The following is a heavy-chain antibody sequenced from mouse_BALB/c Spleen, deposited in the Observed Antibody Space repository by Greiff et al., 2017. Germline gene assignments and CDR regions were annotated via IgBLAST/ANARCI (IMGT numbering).Heavy chain of an antibody. CDR2: IYPYNGGT. J-gene: IGHJ4*01. CDR1: GYTFTDYN. V-gene: IGHV1S29*02. D-gene: IGHD1-1*01. Sequence: EVQLVESGPELVKPGASVKISCKASGYTFTDYNMHWVKQSHGKSLEWIGYIYPYNGGTGYNQKFKSKATLTVDNSSSTAYMELRSLTSEDSAVYYCARSEKYGYAMDYWGQGTSVTVSS. CDR3: ARSEKYGYAMDY.